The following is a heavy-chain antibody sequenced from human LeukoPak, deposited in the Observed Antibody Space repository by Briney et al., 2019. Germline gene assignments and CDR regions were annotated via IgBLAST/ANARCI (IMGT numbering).Heavy chain of an antibody. V-gene: IGHV3-15*01. D-gene: IGHD6-19*01. CDR3: TVLSSGWYDY. J-gene: IGHJ4*02. CDR1: GFTFSNAW. Sequence: GGSLRLSCAASGFTFSNAWMSWVRQAPGKGLEWVGRIKSETDGGTTDYAAPVKGRFTISRDDSKNTLYLQMNSLKTEDTAVYYCTVLSSGWYDYWGQGTLVTVSS. CDR2: IKSETDGGTT.